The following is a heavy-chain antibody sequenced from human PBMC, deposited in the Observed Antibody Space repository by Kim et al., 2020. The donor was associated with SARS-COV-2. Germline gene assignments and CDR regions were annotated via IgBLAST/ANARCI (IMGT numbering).Heavy chain of an antibody. Sequence: SVKVSCKASGGTFSSYAISWVRQAPGQGLEWMGGIIPIFCTANYAQKFQGRVTITADESTSTAYMELSSLRSEDTAVYYCARDITMVRGVPRPYYYYGMDVWGQGTTVTVSS. CDR3: ARDITMVRGVPRPYYYYGMDV. J-gene: IGHJ6*02. CDR2: IIPIFCTA. D-gene: IGHD3-10*01. V-gene: IGHV1-69*13. CDR1: GGTFSSYA.